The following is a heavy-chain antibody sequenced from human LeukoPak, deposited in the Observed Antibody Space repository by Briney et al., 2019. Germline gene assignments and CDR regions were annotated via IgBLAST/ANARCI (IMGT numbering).Heavy chain of an antibody. V-gene: IGHV4-59*01. CDR2: VYYSGST. D-gene: IGHD3-10*01. J-gene: IGHJ6*03. Sequence: SETLSLTCTVSGGSISRYSWSWIRQPPGKGLEWIGYVYYSGSTNYNPSLKSRVTISVDTSKNQFSLKLSSVTAADTAVYYCASYGSGSYDYYYYMDVWGKGTTVTISS. CDR1: GGSISRYS. CDR3: ASYGSGSYDYYYYMDV.